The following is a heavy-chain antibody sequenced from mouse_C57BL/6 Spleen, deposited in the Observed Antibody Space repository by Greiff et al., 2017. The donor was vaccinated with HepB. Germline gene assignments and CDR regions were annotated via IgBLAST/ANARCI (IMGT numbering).Heavy chain of an antibody. V-gene: IGHV1-55*01. CDR2: IYPGSGST. J-gene: IGHJ3*01. CDR3: ARGPYGSSSAWFAY. Sequence: VKLQQPGAELVKPGASVKMSCKASGYTFTSYWITWVKQRPGQGLEWIGDIYPGSGSTNYNEKFKSKATLTVDTSSSTAYMQLSSLTSEDSAVYYCARGPYGSSSAWFAYWGQGTLVTVSA. CDR1: GYTFTSYW. D-gene: IGHD1-1*01.